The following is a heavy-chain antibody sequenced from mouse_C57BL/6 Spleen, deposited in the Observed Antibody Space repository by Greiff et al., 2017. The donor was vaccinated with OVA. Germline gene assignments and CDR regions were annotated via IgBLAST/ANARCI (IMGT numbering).Heavy chain of an antibody. CDR1: GFSFNTYA. D-gene: IGHD2-3*01. V-gene: IGHV10-1*01. CDR2: IRSKSNNYAT. CDR3: VRRDGYYPMDY. J-gene: IGHJ4*01. Sequence: EVKVVESGGGLVQPKGSLKLSCAASGFSFNTYAMNWVRQAPGKGLEWVARIRSKSNNYATYYADSVKDRFTISRDDSESMLYLQMNNLKTEDTAMYYCVRRDGYYPMDYWGQGTSVTVSS.